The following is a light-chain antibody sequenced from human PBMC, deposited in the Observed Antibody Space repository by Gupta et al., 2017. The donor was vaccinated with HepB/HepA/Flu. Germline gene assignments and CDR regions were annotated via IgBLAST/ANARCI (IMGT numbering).Light chain of an antibody. V-gene: IGKV4-1*01. J-gene: IGKJ1*01. CDR2: WAS. CDR1: RSGLSSSNNKNY. CDR3: QQDDNAPLT. Sequence: DNVMTSSSDPLAVSLGERATLNCKSSRSGLSSSNNKNYLAWYRQKPGQPPKLLINWASTRESGVPDRVSGSGSGTDFTLTISSLQAEDVAVYYCQQDDNAPLTFGQGTKVEIK.